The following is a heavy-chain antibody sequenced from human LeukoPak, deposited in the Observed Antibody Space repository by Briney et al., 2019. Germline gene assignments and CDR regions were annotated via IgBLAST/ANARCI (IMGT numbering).Heavy chain of an antibody. V-gene: IGHV4-34*01. Sequence: PSETLSLTCAVYGGSFSGYYWSWIRQPPGKGLEWIGEINHSGSTNYNPSLKSRVTISVDTSKNQFSLKLSSVTAADTAVYYCVRRSIFGVALDYWGQGTLVTVSS. CDR1: GGSFSGYY. CDR3: VRRSIFGVALDY. J-gene: IGHJ4*02. D-gene: IGHD3-3*01. CDR2: INHSGST.